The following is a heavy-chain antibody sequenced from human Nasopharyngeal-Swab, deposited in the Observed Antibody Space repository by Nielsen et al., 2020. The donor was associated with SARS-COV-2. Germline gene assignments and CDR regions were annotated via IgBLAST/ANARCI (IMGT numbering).Heavy chain of an antibody. CDR2: LYPSGST. J-gene: IGHJ1*01. D-gene: IGHD6-19*01. Sequence: SETLSLTCTISGGSISSFYWSWIRQPPGKGLEWIGYLYPSGSTTYNPSLKSRVTISADTSKNQLFLKMISMSAADTAVYYCARDYFGGYSSASNGFLQYWGQGTLVAVST. V-gene: IGHV4-59*13. CDR1: GGSISSFY. CDR3: ARDYFGGYSSASNGFLQY.